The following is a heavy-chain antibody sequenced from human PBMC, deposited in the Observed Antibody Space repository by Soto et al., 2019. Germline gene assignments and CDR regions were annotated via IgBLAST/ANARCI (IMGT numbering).Heavy chain of an antibody. CDR1: GFTFSSYG. V-gene: IGHV3-30*18. CDR3: AKERDTAMVYNWFDP. J-gene: IGHJ5*02. CDR2: ISYDGSNK. Sequence: QVQLVESGGGVVQPGRSLRLSCAASGFTFSSYGMHWVRQAPGKGLEWVAVISYDGSNKYYADSVKGRFTISRDNSKNTLYLQMNSLRAEDTAVYYCAKERDTAMVYNWFDPWGQGTLVTVSS. D-gene: IGHD5-18*01.